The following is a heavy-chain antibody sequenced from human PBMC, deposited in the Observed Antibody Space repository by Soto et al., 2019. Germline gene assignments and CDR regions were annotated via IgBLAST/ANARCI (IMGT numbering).Heavy chain of an antibody. D-gene: IGHD5-12*01. J-gene: IGHJ4*02. Sequence: EVPLLESGGGLVQPGGSLRLSCAASGFTFSTYAMSWVRQAPGKGLEWVSVISGSGYSTYYADSVRGRFTISRDNSKNTLYVKMNSLRAEDTAVYYCAKAISGYNAPLDYWGQGTGVTVSS. CDR2: ISGSGYST. CDR3: AKAISGYNAPLDY. V-gene: IGHV3-23*01. CDR1: GFTFSTYA.